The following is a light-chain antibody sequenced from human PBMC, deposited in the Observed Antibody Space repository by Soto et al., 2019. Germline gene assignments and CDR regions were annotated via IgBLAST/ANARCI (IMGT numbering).Light chain of an antibody. J-gene: IGLJ3*02. Sequence: QSVLTQPPSVSGAPGQRVIISCTGSSSNIGAGYDVNWYQHLPGKAPKLLIYGRTNRPSGVPDRFSGSKSGTSASLAITGLQPEDEADYSCQSSDMHLGGSGVFGGGTKLTVL. CDR1: SSNIGAGYD. CDR2: GRT. V-gene: IGLV1-40*01. CDR3: QSSDMHLGGSGV.